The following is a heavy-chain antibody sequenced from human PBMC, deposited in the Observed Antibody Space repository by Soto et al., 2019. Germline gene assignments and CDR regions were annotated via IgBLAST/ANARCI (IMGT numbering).Heavy chain of an antibody. CDR1: GGSISSYY. D-gene: IGHD3-16*02. V-gene: IGHV4-59*01. J-gene: IGHJ6*02. CDR3: ARKLCYVYIWGSYRSCYLAV. Sequence: PSETLSLTCTVSGGSISSYYWSWIRQPPGKGLEWIGYIYYSGSTNYNPSLKSRVTISVDTSKNQFSLKLSSVTAADMAVYYCARKLCYVYIWGSYRSCYLAVWGQGTTVPVSS. CDR2: IYYSGST.